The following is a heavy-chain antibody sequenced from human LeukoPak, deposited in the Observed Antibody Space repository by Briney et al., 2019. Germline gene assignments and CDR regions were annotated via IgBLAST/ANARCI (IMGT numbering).Heavy chain of an antibody. CDR1: GFTFSGSA. V-gene: IGHV3-73*01. D-gene: IGHD3-16*01. J-gene: IGHJ4*02. Sequence: PGGSLRLSCAASGFTFSGSAMHWVRQASGKGLEWVGRIRSKANSYATAYAASVKGRFTISRDDSKNTAYLQMNSLKTEDTAVSXXXXAXDDYVWEDFDYWGQGTLVTVSS. CDR2: IRSKANSYAT. CDR3: XXAXDDYVWEDFDY.